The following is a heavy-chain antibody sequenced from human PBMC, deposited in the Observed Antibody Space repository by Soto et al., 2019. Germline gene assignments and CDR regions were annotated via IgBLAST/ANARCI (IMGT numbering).Heavy chain of an antibody. J-gene: IGHJ6*03. CDR2: IYYSGST. Sequence: SETLSLTCTVSGGSISSSSYYWGWIRQAPGKGLEWIGSIYYSGSTYYNPSLKSRVTISVDTSKNQFSLKLSSVTAADTAVYYCATDCSGGSCYSPFYYYYYMDVWGKGTTVTVSS. V-gene: IGHV4-39*01. CDR3: ATDCSGGSCYSPFYYYYYMDV. CDR1: GGSISSSSYY. D-gene: IGHD2-15*01.